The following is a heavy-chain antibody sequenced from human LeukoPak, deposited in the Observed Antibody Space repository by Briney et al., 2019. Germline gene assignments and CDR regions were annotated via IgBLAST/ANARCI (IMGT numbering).Heavy chain of an antibody. J-gene: IGHJ4*02. CDR1: GGSFSGYY. CDR2: INHRGGT. Sequence: SETLSLTCGVYGGSFSGYYWNWIRQPPGMGLEWIGEINHRGGTGYNPSLKSRVTMSVDTSKNVFSLKLTSVTAADTAVYYCERAYYYDSSAAIDYWGQGILVTVSS. V-gene: IGHV4-34*01. D-gene: IGHD3-22*01. CDR3: ERAYYYDSSAAIDY.